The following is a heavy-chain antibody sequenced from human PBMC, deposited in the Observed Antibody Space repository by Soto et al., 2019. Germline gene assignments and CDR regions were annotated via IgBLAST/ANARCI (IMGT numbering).Heavy chain of an antibody. Sequence: EVQLVESGGGLVKPGGSLRLSCAASGFTFSSYSMNWVRQAPGKGLEWVSSISSSSSYIYDADTVKGRFTISRDNDKNSLYQQMNSLRAEDTAVYYCARESLNCSGGSSYVDYWGQGTLVTVSS. CDR3: ARESLNCSGGSSYVDY. J-gene: IGHJ4*02. D-gene: IGHD2-15*01. V-gene: IGHV3-21*01. CDR2: ISSSSSYI. CDR1: GFTFSSYS.